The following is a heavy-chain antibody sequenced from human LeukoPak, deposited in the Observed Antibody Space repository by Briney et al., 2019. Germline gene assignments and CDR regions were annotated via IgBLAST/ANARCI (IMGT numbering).Heavy chain of an antibody. CDR2: INPNSGRT. J-gene: IGHJ5*02. CDR3: ARGLVVATSGGSWFDP. CDR1: GYTFTGYY. V-gene: IGHV1-2*02. D-gene: IGHD5-12*01. Sequence: ASVKASCKASGYTFTGYYIHWVRQAPGQGLEWMGWINPNSGRTNYAQMFQGRATVTRDTSISTAYMELSRLTSDDTAVYYCARGLVVATSGGSWFDPWGQGTLVTVSS.